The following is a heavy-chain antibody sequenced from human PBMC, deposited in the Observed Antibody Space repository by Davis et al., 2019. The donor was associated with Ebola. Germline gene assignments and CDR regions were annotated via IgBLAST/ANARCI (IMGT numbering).Heavy chain of an antibody. CDR3: ARHAEDSSSSKHYYYYYGMDV. J-gene: IGHJ6*02. CDR2: IYYSGST. CDR1: GGSVSSGSYY. Sequence: SETLSLTCTVSGGSVSSGSYYWSWIRQPPGKGLEWIGYIYYSGSTNYNPSLKSRVTISVATSQNQFSLKLSSVTAADTAVYYCARHAEDSSSSKHYYYYYGMDVWGQGTTVTVSS. D-gene: IGHD6-6*01. V-gene: IGHV4-61*01.